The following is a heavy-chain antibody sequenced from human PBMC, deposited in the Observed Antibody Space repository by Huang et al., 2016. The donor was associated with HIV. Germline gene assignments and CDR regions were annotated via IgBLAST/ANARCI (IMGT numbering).Heavy chain of an antibody. J-gene: IGHJ3*02. CDR3: ARTYYYDSSGSIDAFDI. CDR1: GGTFSSSG. V-gene: IGHV1-69*01. CDR2: IIPMIGAS. Sequence: QVQLVQSGAEVKKPGSSVKVSCKASGGTFSSSGFNWVRQAPGQGPEWVGGIIPMIGASNNAQKLKGRGTITADESTNTIDMELSSLRPEDTAVYYCARTYYYDSSGSIDAFDIWGQGTMVTVSS. D-gene: IGHD3-22*01.